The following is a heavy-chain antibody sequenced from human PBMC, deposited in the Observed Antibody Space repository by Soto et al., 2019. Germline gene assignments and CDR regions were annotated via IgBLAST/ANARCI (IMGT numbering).Heavy chain of an antibody. CDR1: GFTFSFYP. V-gene: IGHV3-30-3*01. D-gene: IGHD1-26*01. CDR2: ISYDGSNE. J-gene: IGHJ4*02. Sequence: QVQLVESGGGVVQPGRSLRLSCAASGFTFSFYPMHWLRQAPGKGLEWVAAISYDGSNEYYTESVKARVPISRDNSNITLYLLMYALTAEDTAVNSCTSVWDLRAYSEYWGQGTLVTVSS. CDR3: TSVWDLRAYSEY.